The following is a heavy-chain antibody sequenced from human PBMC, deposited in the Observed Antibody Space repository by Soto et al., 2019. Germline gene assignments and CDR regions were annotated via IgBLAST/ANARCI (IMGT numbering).Heavy chain of an antibody. CDR2: IIPILGIA. D-gene: IGHD3-10*01. J-gene: IGHJ6*03. CDR1: GGTFSSYT. Sequence: QVLLVQSGAEVKKPGSSVKVSCKASGGTFSSYTISWVRQAPGQGLEWMGRIIPILGIANYAQKFQGRVTITADKSTSTAYMELSSLRSADTAVYYCASASMVRGVTDYYYYSDVWGKGTTVTVSS. V-gene: IGHV1-69*02. CDR3: ASASMVRGVTDYYYYSDV.